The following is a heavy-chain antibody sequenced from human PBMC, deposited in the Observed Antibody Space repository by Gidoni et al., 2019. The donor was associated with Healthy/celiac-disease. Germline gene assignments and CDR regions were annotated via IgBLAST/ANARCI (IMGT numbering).Heavy chain of an antibody. CDR2: IWYDGSNK. V-gene: IGHV3-33*01. CDR1: GFTSRSHG. D-gene: IGHD2-2*01. Sequence: QVQLVESGGGVVQPGRSLRLSCSASGFTSRSHGMHCVRQAPATGLGWVAVIWYDGSNKYYADAVKGRFTISRDNSKNTLYLQMNSLRAEDTAVYYCARDPPYCSSTSCYASSWYRDYYYGMDVWGQGTTVTVSS. CDR3: ARDPPYCSSTSCYASSWYRDYYYGMDV. J-gene: IGHJ6*02.